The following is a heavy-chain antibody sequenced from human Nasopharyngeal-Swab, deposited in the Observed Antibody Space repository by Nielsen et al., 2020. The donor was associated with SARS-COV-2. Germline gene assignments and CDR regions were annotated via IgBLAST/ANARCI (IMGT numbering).Heavy chain of an antibody. Sequence: GESLKISCAASGFTFSNAWMSWVRQAPGKGLEWVGRIKSKTDGGTTDYAAPVKGRFTLSRDDSKNTLYLQMNSLKTEDTAVHYCTKATRITIFGVVIISSDYWGQGTLVTVSS. J-gene: IGHJ4*02. CDR3: TKATRITIFGVVIISSDY. V-gene: IGHV3-15*01. D-gene: IGHD3-3*01. CDR2: IKSKTDGGTT. CDR1: GFTFSNAW.